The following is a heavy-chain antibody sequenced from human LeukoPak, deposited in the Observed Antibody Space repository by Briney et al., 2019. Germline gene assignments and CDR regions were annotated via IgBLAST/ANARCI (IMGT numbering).Heavy chain of an antibody. J-gene: IGHJ4*02. CDR1: GGSISSSSYY. Sequence: SETLSLTCTVSGGSISSSSYYWGWIRQPPGKGQEGIGSIYYSGSTYYNPSLKSRVTISVDTSKNQFSLKLSSVTAADTAVYYCARSNAWFGELLYYFDYWGRGTLVTVSS. CDR2: IYYSGST. V-gene: IGHV4-39*07. D-gene: IGHD3-10*01. CDR3: ARSNAWFGELLYYFDY.